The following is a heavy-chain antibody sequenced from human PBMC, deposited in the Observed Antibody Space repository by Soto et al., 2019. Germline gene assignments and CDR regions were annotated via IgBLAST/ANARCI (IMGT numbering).Heavy chain of an antibody. V-gene: IGHV3-74*01. CDR1: GFTFSNYW. Sequence: EVQLVESGGGLVQPGGSLRLSCAGSGFTFSNYWMHWVRQAPGKGLEWVSRIDHDGHTDYADSVRGRFTISRDNAENTLYLQMNILRAEVRAVYYCGGDSHGDYWGQGTLVTVSS. J-gene: IGHJ4*02. CDR3: GGDSHGDY. CDR2: IDHDGHT.